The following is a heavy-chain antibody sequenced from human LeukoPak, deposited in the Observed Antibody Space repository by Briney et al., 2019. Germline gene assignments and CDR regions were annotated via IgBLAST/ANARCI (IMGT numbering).Heavy chain of an antibody. CDR1: GGSISSGGYY. D-gene: IGHD2-2*01. CDR3: ARGLGYCSSTSCSGTGTTVDY. CDR2: IYYSGST. Sequence: SQTLSLTCTASGGSISSGGYYWSWIRQHPGKGLEWIGYIYYSGSTYYNPSLKSRVTISVDTSKNQFSLKLSSVTAADTAVYYCARGLGYCSSTSCSGTGTTVDYWGQGTLVTVSS. V-gene: IGHV4-31*03. J-gene: IGHJ4*02.